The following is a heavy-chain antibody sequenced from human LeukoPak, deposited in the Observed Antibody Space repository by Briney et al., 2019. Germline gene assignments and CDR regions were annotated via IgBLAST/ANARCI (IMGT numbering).Heavy chain of an antibody. V-gene: IGHV4-59*08. Sequence: SETLSLTCTVSGGSISSYYWSWIRQPPGKGLEWIGYIYYSGSTNYNPSLKSRVTISVDTSKNQFPLKLTSVTAADTAVYYCARLGIGVVPSAMLGDYYFDYWGQGTLVTVSS. CDR2: IYYSGST. D-gene: IGHD2-2*01. CDR1: GGSISSYY. CDR3: ARLGIGVVPSAMLGDYYFDY. J-gene: IGHJ4*02.